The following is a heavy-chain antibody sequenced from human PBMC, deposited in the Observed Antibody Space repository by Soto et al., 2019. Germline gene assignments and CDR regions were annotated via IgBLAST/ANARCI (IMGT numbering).Heavy chain of an antibody. J-gene: IGHJ6*02. D-gene: IGHD6-6*01. V-gene: IGHV1-18*01. CDR2: ISAYKGNT. CDR3: AREGIAARPEYYYGMDV. CDR1: GYTFTSYG. Sequence: QVQLVQSGAAVKKPGASVKVSCKASGYTFTSYGISWVRQAPGQGLEWMGWISAYKGNTNYAQKHKGKVTMTTDTSTSTAYMELRSLSSDDTAVYYCAREGIAARPEYYYGMDVWGQGTTVTVSS.